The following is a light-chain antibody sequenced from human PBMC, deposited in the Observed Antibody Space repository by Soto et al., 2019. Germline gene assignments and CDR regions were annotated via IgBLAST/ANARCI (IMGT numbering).Light chain of an antibody. V-gene: IGKV4-1*01. J-gene: IGKJ2*01. Sequence: DIVMTQSPDSLAVSLGERATINCKSSQSVLYSSNNKNYLAWYQQRPGQPPKLLIYWASTRESGVPDRFGGSESGTDFTLTIISLQAEDVAVSYRQQYESTPPTFGQGTKLEIK. CDR1: QSVLYSSNNKNY. CDR2: WAS. CDR3: QQYESTPPT.